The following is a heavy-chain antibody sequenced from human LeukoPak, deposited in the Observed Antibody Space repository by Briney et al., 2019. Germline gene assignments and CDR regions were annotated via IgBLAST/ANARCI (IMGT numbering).Heavy chain of an antibody. CDR1: GFTSSSYT. CDR2: ISSRSIYI. Sequence: GGSLRLSCAASGFTSSSYTMNSVRQAPGNGLEWVSSISSRSIYIFYADSVKGRFTISRDNARNSLYLQMNGLRAEDTAVYYCARELSYSYSSGINPFDLWGQGTLVTVSS. V-gene: IGHV3-21*01. D-gene: IGHD3-22*01. CDR3: ARELSYSYSSGINPFDL. J-gene: IGHJ4*02.